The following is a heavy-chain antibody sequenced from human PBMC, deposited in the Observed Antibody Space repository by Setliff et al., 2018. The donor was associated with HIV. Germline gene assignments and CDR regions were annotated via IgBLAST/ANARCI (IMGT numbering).Heavy chain of an antibody. Sequence: GASVKVSCKVSGDRLNIYSITWVRQAPGQGLEWMGRISVYDGNTNYAQNLQDRLTVTTDTSTSTAYMELRSLTSDDTVVYYCARVVPTYRSGWQTSMFDSWGQGTLVTVSS. D-gene: IGHD6-19*01. CDR1: GDRLNIYS. V-gene: IGHV1-18*01. CDR3: ARVVPTYRSGWQTSMFDS. CDR2: ISVYDGNT. J-gene: IGHJ4*02.